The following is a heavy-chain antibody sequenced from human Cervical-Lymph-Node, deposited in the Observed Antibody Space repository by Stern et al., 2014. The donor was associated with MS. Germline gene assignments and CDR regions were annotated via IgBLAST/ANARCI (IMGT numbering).Heavy chain of an antibody. D-gene: IGHD1-1*01. Sequence: QVQLQQWGAGLLRPSETLSLTCAVHGASFTDNYWSWIRQTPGKGLEWIGEINHSGKTHQIPSLMSRFTLSVDTSKNQFSLKLNSVTAADTAVYYCARERKVERSARVFVSFDVWGQGTLLTVSS. V-gene: IGHV4-34*01. J-gene: IGHJ3*01. CDR3: ARERKVERSARVFVSFDV. CDR2: INHSGKT. CDR1: GASFTDNY.